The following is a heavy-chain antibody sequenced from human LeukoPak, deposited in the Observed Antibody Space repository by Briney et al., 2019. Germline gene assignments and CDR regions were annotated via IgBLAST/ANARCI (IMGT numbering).Heavy chain of an antibody. CDR1: GFTFSSYG. D-gene: IGHD3-10*01. J-gene: IGHJ5*02. V-gene: IGHV3-23*01. CDR2: ISGSGGRS. Sequence: GGSLRLSCAASGFTFSSYGMSWVRQAPGKGLEWVSAISGSGGRSDYADSVKGRFTIPRDNSKNTLYLQMNSLRAEDTAVYYCAKDLYRAAITMVRGVTFRFDPWGQGTLVTVSS. CDR3: AKDLYRAAITMVRGVTFRFDP.